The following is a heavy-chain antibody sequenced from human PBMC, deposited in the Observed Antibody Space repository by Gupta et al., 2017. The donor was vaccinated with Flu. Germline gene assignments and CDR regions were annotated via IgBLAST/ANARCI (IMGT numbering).Heavy chain of an antibody. CDR2: IYYTGNT. CDR3: ARVNSPRDILTGYFDY. D-gene: IGHD3-9*01. V-gene: IGHV4-31*03. J-gene: IGHJ4*02. CDR1: GGSIRSGGYY. Sequence: QVQLQESGPGLVKPSQTLSLSCTVSGGSIRSGGYYWTWIRQHPQKGLEWIGYIYYTGNTYYNPSLKSRITISVDTSKNQFSLRLTSVTAADTAVYYCARVNSPRDILTGYFDYWGQGALVTVSS.